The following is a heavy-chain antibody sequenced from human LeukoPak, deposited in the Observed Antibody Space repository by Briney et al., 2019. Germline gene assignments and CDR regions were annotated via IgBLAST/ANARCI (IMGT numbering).Heavy chain of an antibody. V-gene: IGHV3-9*01. CDR3: TRGRGTYASGCYFDY. D-gene: IGHD1-1*01. J-gene: IGHJ4*02. CDR2: ISWNGGIV. CDR1: GFTFDDFG. Sequence: GGSLRLSCAASGFTFDDFGMHWVRQAPGKGLEWVTGISWNGGIVGFADSVKGRFTVSRDDAKSSLYLEMTSLRGEDTALYYCTRGRGTYASGCYFDYWGRGTLVTVSS.